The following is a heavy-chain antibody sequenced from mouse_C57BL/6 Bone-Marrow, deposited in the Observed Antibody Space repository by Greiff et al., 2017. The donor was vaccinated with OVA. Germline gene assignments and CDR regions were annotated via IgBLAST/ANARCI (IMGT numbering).Heavy chain of an antibody. J-gene: IGHJ3*01. CDR1: GVDFSRYW. Sequence: ATGGVDFSRYWMSWVRRAPGKGLEWIGEINPDSSTINYAPSLKDKFIISRDNAKNTLYLQMSKVRSEDTALYYCASYYGNDFWFAYWGQGTLVTVSA. CDR3: ASYYGNDFWFAY. CDR2: INPDSSTI. D-gene: IGHD2-1*01. V-gene: IGHV4-1*01.